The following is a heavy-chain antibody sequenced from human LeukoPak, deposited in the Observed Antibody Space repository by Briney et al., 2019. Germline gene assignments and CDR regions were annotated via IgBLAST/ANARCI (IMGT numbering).Heavy chain of an antibody. D-gene: IGHD6-13*01. CDR1: GFTFSSYE. V-gene: IGHV3-48*03. CDR3: AREAFRSSWKKFDY. Sequence: GGSLRLSCAASGFTFSSYEMNWVRQAPGKGLEWVSYISSSGSTIYYADSVKVRFTISRDNAKNSLYLQMNSLRAEDTAVYYCAREAFRSSWKKFDYWGQGTLVTVSS. CDR2: ISSSGSTI. J-gene: IGHJ4*02.